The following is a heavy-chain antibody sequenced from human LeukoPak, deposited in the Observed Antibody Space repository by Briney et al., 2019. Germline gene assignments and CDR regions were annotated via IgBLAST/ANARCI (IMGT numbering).Heavy chain of an antibody. J-gene: IGHJ6*02. V-gene: IGHV1-18*01. CDR1: GGTFSSYA. CDR2: ISAYKGNT. Sequence: ASVKVSCKASGGTFSSYAISWVRQAPGQGLEWMGWISAYKGNTNYAQKLQGRVTMTTDTSTSTAYMELRSLRSDDTAVYYCARGHGSGSYYTFYGMDVWGQGTTVTVSS. D-gene: IGHD3-10*01. CDR3: ARGHGSGSYYTFYGMDV.